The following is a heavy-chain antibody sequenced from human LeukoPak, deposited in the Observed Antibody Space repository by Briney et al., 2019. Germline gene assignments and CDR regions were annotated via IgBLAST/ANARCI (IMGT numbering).Heavy chain of an antibody. CDR3: ARRYCSSTSCYTNWFDP. Sequence: ASVKVSCKASGYTFSTYGISWVRQAPGQGLEWMGWISAYNGHTKYAQRLQGRVTMTTDTSTSTAYMELRSLRSDDTAVYYCARRYCSSTSCYTNWFDPRGQGTLVTVSS. V-gene: IGHV1-18*01. D-gene: IGHD2-2*02. CDR1: GYTFSTYG. CDR2: ISAYNGHT. J-gene: IGHJ5*02.